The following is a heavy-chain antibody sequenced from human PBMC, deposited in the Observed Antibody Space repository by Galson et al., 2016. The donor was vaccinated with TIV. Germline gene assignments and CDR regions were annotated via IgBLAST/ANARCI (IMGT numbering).Heavy chain of an antibody. V-gene: IGHV4-59*01. CDR1: GGSMNTYY. D-gene: IGHD5-18*01. J-gene: IGHJ3*02. Sequence: SLTCTVSGGSMNTYYRSWIRQPPGKTLEWIGYIYDSGSANHNPSLKNRVTISVDTSKNQISLKLTSVTAADTAMYFCARQSPNVDTALGDAFDIWGLGTMVTVSS. CDR3: ARQSPNVDTALGDAFDI. CDR2: IYDSGSA.